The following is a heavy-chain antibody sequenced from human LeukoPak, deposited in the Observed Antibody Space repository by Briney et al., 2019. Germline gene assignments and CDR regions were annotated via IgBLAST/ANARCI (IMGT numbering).Heavy chain of an antibody. J-gene: IGHJ4*02. V-gene: IGHV3-7*01. CDR1: GFTFTSFS. Sequence: PGGSLRLSCAASGFTFTSFSINWVRLTPGRGLEWVACISPDGGGTIYMHSVRGRFTISRDNTKNSLYLQRDSRRAEDTTVYFCVRDLGHSRHYFEYWGQGALVTVSS. CDR2: ISPDGGGT. D-gene: IGHD7-27*01. CDR3: VRDLGHSRHYFEY.